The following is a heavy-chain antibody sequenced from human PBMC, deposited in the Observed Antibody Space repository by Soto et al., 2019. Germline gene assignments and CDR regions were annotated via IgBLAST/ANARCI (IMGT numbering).Heavy chain of an antibody. Sequence: GGSLRLSCAASGFTFSSYSMNWVRQAPGKGLEWVSSISSSSSYIYYADSVKGRFTISRDNAKNSLYLQMNSLRAEDTAVYYCATNTLTGYENWFDPWGQGTLVTVSS. V-gene: IGHV3-21*01. CDR3: ATNTLTGYENWFDP. CDR1: GFTFSSYS. D-gene: IGHD3-9*01. J-gene: IGHJ5*02. CDR2: ISSSSSYI.